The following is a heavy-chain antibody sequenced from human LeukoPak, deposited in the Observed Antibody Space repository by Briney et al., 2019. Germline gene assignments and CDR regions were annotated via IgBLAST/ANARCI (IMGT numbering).Heavy chain of an antibody. CDR3: AKGNGDFLDY. Sequence: GGSLRLSCAASGFTFSTYSMNWVRQAPGKGLEWVSSISSSSRYIYYADSVKGRFTISRDNAKNSLYLQMNSLRADDTAVYYCAKGNGDFLDYWGQGTLVTVSS. CDR2: ISSSSRYI. D-gene: IGHD1-1*01. CDR1: GFTFSTYS. J-gene: IGHJ4*02. V-gene: IGHV3-21*04.